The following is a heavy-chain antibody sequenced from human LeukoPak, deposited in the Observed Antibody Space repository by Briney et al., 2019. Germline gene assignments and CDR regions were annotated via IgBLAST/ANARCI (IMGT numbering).Heavy chain of an antibody. D-gene: IGHD3-22*01. Sequence: SETLSLTCTVSGGSISSYYWSWIRQPPGKGLEWMGYIYYSGSTNYNPSLKSRVTISVDTSNNQFSLKLSSVTAADTAVYYCAASDYYGSSGYSFDYWGQGTMVTVSS. V-gene: IGHV4-59*08. CDR2: IYYSGST. CDR1: GGSISSYY. J-gene: IGHJ4*02. CDR3: AASDYYGSSGYSFDY.